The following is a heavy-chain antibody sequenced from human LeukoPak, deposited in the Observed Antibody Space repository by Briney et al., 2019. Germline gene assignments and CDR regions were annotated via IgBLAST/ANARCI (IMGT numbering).Heavy chain of an antibody. D-gene: IGHD6-6*01. V-gene: IGHV4-61*01. Sequence: SETLSLTCTVSGVSVSNSLYYWSWLRQPPGKGLEWIGYIYYSGSTNYNPSLKSRVTISVDTSKNQFSLKLSSVTAADTAVYYCARGIAARFSAWGQGTLVTVSS. CDR3: ARGIAARFSA. CDR2: IYYSGST. CDR1: GVSVSNSLYY. J-gene: IGHJ5*02.